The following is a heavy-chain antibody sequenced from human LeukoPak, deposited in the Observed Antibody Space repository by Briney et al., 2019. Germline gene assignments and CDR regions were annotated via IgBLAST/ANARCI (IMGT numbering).Heavy chain of an antibody. J-gene: IGHJ3*02. CDR1: GFTFSGYA. D-gene: IGHD2-8*01. CDR3: AKDSWSRNGIYDAFDI. V-gene: IGHV3-23*03. Sequence: PGGSLRLSCAASGFTFSGYAMNWVRQAPGKGLEWVSLIFASGSTTKYADSVKGRFTISRDNSKNTLSLQMNNLRPEDTAVYYCAKDSWSRNGIYDAFDIWGQGTMVTVSS. CDR2: IFASGSTT.